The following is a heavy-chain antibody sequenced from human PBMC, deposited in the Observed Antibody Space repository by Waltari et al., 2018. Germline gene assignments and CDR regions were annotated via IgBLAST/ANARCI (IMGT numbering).Heavy chain of an antibody. D-gene: IGHD2-2*01. V-gene: IGHV1-2*02. J-gene: IGHJ4*02. Sequence: QVQLVQSGAEVKKPGASVKVSCKASGYTFTGYYMHGVSQAPGQGLEWMGWIKPNRGGTNYAQKFQGRVTMTRDTSISTAYMELSRLRSDDTAVYYCATLQDCSSTSCSDYWGQGTLVTVSS. CDR1: GYTFTGYY. CDR2: IKPNRGGT. CDR3: ATLQDCSSTSCSDY.